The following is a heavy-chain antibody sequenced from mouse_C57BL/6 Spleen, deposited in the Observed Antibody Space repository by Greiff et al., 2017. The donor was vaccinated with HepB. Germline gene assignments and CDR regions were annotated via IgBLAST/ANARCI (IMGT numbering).Heavy chain of an antibody. V-gene: IGHV1-69*01. CDR2: IDPSDSYT. Sequence: QVQLKQPGAELVMPGASVKLSCKASGYTFTSYWMHWVKQRPGQGLEWIGEIDPSDSYTNYNQKFKGKSTLTVDKSSSTAYMQLSSLTSEDSAVYYCARHDWYFDVWGTGTTVTVSS. CDR3: ARHDWYFDV. J-gene: IGHJ1*03. CDR1: GYTFTSYW.